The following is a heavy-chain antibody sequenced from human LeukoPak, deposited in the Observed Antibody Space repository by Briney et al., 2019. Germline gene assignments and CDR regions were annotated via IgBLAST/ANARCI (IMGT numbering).Heavy chain of an antibody. CDR2: INHSGST. J-gene: IGHJ4*02. V-gene: IGHV4-34*01. CDR1: GGSFSGYY. Sequence: SETLSLTCAVYGGSFSGYYWSWIRQPPGKGLEWIGEINHSGSTNYNPSLKSRVTISVDTSKNQFSLKLSSVTAADTAVYYCARSVRNYYDSSGYYFDYWGQGTLVTVFS. D-gene: IGHD3-22*01. CDR3: ARSVRNYYDSSGYYFDY.